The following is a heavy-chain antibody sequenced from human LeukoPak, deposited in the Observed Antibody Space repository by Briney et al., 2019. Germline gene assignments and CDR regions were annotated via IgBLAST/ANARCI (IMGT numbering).Heavy chain of an antibody. CDR2: MNPNSGNT. J-gene: IGHJ6*02. Sequence: ASVKVSCKASGGTFSSYAISWVRQATGQGLEWMGWMNPNSGNTGYAQKFQGRVTMTRNTSISTAYMELSSLRSEDTAVYYCARGNMITFGGVIADFYYYYGMDVWGQGTTVTVSS. V-gene: IGHV1-8*02. CDR3: ARGNMITFGGVIADFYYYYGMDV. D-gene: IGHD3-16*02. CDR1: GGTFSSYA.